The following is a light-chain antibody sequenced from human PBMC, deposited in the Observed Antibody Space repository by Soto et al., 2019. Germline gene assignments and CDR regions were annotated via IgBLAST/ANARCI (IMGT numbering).Light chain of an antibody. CDR2: GAS. J-gene: IGKJ1*01. V-gene: IGKV3-20*01. CDR3: QQYGDSPQT. Sequence: IVLTQSPGTLSLSPGERVSLSCRASQSVSSSYLAWYQQKPGQAPRLLIYGASSRATGIPDRFSGSGSGTDFTLTITRLQPEDFAVYYCQQYGDSPQTFGQGTKGDIK. CDR1: QSVSSSY.